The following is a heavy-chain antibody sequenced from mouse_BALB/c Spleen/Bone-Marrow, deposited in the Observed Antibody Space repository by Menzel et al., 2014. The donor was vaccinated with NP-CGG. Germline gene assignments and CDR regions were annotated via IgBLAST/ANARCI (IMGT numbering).Heavy chain of an antibody. V-gene: IGHV14-3*02. CDR1: GFNTKDTY. J-gene: IGHJ2*01. D-gene: IGHD2-4*01. CDR3: ARYDYGVYFDY. CDR2: IDPANGNT. Sequence: EVQGVESGAELVKPGASVKLSCTASGFNTKDTYMHWVKQRPEQGLEWIGRIDPANGNTKYDPKFQGKATITADTSSNTAYLQLSSLTSEDTAVYYCARYDYGVYFDYWGQGTTLTVSS.